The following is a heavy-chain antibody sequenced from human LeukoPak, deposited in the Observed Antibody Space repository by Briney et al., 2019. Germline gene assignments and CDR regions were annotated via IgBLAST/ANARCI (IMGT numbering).Heavy chain of an antibody. V-gene: IGHV3-48*04. D-gene: IGHD6-19*01. CDR3: ARDPGSGWWGGFDL. J-gene: IGHJ5*02. CDR1: GFTFSSYS. CDR2: ISSSSSTI. Sequence: PGGSLRLSCAASGFTFSSYSMNWVRQAPGKGLEWVSYISSSSSTIYYADSVKGRFTISRDNSRDSLYLQMNSLRPEDTAVYYCARDPGSGWWGGFDLWGQGALVTVSS.